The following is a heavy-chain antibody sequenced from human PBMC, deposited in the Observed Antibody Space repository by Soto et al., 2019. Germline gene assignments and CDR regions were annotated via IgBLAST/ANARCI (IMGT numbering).Heavy chain of an antibody. CDR1: GFTFSSNA. V-gene: IGHV3-23*01. J-gene: IGHJ4*02. D-gene: IGHD6-13*01. Sequence: PGGSLSLSFAASGFTFSSNAISWVRQAPGKGLEWVSAISGSGGSTYYADSVKGRFTISRDNSKNTLYLQMNSLRAEDTAVYYCAKGRSSLMKDYWGQGTLVTVSS. CDR3: AKGRSSLMKDY. CDR2: ISGSGGST.